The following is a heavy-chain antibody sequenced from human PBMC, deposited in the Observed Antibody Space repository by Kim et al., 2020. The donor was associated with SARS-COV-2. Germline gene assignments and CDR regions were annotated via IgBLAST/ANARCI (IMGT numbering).Heavy chain of an antibody. CDR3: AKDGGGKRNAEYFQH. J-gene: IGHJ1*01. CDR1: GFTFSSYA. Sequence: GGSLRLSCAASGFTFSSYAMSWVRQAPGKGLEWVSAISGSGGSTYYADSVKGRFTISRDNSKNTLYLQRNSLRAEDTAVYYCAKDGGGKRNAEYFQHWGQGTLVTVSS. CDR2: ISGSGGST. V-gene: IGHV3-23*01. D-gene: IGHD2-15*01.